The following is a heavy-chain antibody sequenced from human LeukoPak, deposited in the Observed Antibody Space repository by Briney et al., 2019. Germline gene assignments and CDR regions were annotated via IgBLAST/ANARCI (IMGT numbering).Heavy chain of an antibody. CDR1: GYTFTSYG. CDR3: ARDGSSYSSGWHDAFDI. J-gene: IGHJ3*02. CDR2: ISGYNGDT. Sequence: ASVKVSCKASGYTFTSYGFSWVRQAPGQGLEWMGWISGYNGDTNYAQKLQGRVTMTTDTSTSTAYMELRSLRFDGTAVYYCARDGSSYSSGWHDAFDIWGQGTMVTVSS. V-gene: IGHV1-18*01. D-gene: IGHD6-19*01.